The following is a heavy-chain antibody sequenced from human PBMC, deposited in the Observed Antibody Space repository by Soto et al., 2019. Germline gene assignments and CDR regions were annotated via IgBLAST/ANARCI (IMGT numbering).Heavy chain of an antibody. CDR3: GHSSGWANYFDY. J-gene: IGHJ4*02. Sequence: QVQLVESGGGVVQPGRSLRLSCAASGFTFSSYAMHWVRQAPGKGLEWVAVISYDGSNKYYADSVKGRFTISRDNSKNTLYLEMNSLRAGDTAGVYCGHSSGWANYFDYWGQGTLVTVSS. CDR2: ISYDGSNK. V-gene: IGHV3-30-3*01. D-gene: IGHD6-19*01. CDR1: GFTFSSYA.